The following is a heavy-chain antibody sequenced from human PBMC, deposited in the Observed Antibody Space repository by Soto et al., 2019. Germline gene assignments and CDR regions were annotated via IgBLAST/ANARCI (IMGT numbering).Heavy chain of an antibody. D-gene: IGHD6-19*01. Sequence: QVQLVESGGGVVQPGRSLRLSCAASGFTFSSYGTHWVRQAPGKGLEWVAVISYDGSNKYYADSVKGRFTISRDNSKNTLYLQMNSLRAEDTAVYYCAKGSGWYLVDYWGQGTLVTVSS. CDR1: GFTFSSYG. V-gene: IGHV3-30*18. CDR3: AKGSGWYLVDY. CDR2: ISYDGSNK. J-gene: IGHJ4*02.